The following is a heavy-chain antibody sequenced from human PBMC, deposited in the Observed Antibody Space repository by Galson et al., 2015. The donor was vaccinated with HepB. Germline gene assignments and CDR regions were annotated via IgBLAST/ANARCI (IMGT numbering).Heavy chain of an antibody. CDR1: GFTVSSNH. Sequence: SLRLSCAASGFTVSSNHMSWVRQAPGKGLEWVSVIYSGGSTYYADSVKGRFTISRDTSKNTLYLQMSSLRAEDTAVYYCARGYRGATTGGYWGQGTLVTVSS. J-gene: IGHJ4*02. V-gene: IGHV3-53*01. CDR2: IYSGGST. CDR3: ARGYRGATTGGY. D-gene: IGHD1-26*01.